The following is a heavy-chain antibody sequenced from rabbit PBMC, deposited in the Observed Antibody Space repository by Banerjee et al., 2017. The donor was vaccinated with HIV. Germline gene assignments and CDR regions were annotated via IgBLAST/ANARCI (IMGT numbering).Heavy chain of an antibody. J-gene: IGHJ4*01. D-gene: IGHD4-1*01. CDR1: GFSFSSNDY. V-gene: IGHV1S45*01. CDR2: IYTASGGT. Sequence: QEQLVESGGDLVKPGASLTLTCTASGFSFSSNDYMCWVRQAPGKGLEWIGCIYTASGGTVYASWVKGRFTISSDNAQNTVFLQMTSLTAADTATYFCGSYSSGWAFNLWGPGTLVTVS. CDR3: GSYSSGWAFNL.